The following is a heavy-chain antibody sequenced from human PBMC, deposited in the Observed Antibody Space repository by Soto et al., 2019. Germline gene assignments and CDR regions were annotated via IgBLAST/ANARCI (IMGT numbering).Heavy chain of an antibody. D-gene: IGHD1-26*01. Sequence: QVQLQESGPGLVKPSETLSLTCTVSGGSISPYYWSWIRQPPGKGLEWIAYISYSGSTTYNPSLKSRVTISVDTSKNQFSLKLSSVTAADTAVYYCARYSWTHYGYWGQGTLVTVSS. CDR1: GGSISPYY. CDR3: ARYSWTHYGY. J-gene: IGHJ4*02. V-gene: IGHV4-59*01. CDR2: ISYSGST.